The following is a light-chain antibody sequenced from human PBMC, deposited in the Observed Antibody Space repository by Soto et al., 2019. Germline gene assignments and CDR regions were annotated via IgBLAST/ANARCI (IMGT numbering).Light chain of an antibody. J-gene: IGKJ2*01. V-gene: IGKV1-6*01. CDR2: AAS. CDR1: QDIRTD. CDR3: LQDYNIPYT. Sequence: AIQMTQSPSSLSASVGDRVTITCRASQDIRTDVAWYQQKPGKAPKLLIYAASSLQSGVSSRFSGSGSGTDFTLTISRLQTEDFATYYCLQDYNIPYTFGQGTKREI.